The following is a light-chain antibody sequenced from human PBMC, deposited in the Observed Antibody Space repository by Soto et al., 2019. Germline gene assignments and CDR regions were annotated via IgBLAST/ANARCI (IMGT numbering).Light chain of an antibody. Sequence: QSALTQPASVSGSPEQSITISCTGTSSDVGTYNLVSWYQQYPGKAPKLIIYEDSERPSGISNRFSGSKSGTSASLAITGLQAEDEADYYCQAYDYSLTASVFGGGTKVTV. V-gene: IGLV2-14*02. CDR2: EDS. CDR3: QAYDYSLTASV. J-gene: IGLJ3*02. CDR1: SSDVGTYNL.